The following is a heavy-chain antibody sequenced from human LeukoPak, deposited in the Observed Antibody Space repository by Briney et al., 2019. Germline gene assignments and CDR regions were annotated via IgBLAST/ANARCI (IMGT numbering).Heavy chain of an antibody. J-gene: IGHJ4*02. CDR2: IKQDGSEK. CDR3: ARDGPYSGSYCFDS. CDR1: GFTFSSYW. V-gene: IGHV3-7*01. D-gene: IGHD1-26*01. Sequence: GGSLRLSCAASGFTFSSYWMSWVRQAPGKGLEWVANIKQDGSEKYYVDSVKGRFTVSRDNAKNSLYLQMNSLRAEDTAVYYCARDGPYSGSYCFDSWGQGTLVTVSS.